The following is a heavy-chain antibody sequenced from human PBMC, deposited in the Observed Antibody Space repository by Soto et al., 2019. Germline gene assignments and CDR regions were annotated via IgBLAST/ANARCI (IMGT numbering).Heavy chain of an antibody. V-gene: IGHV3-30*18. D-gene: IGHD2-2*01. CDR1: GFTFSSYG. J-gene: IGHJ6*03. CDR3: AKEGCSSTSCYAPYYYYMDV. CDR2: ISYDGSNK. Sequence: GGSLRLSCAASGFTFSSYGMHWVRQAPGKGLEWVAVISYDGSNKYYADSVKGRFTISRDNSKNTLYLQMNSLRAEDTAVYYCAKEGCSSTSCYAPYYYYMDVWGKGTTVTVSS.